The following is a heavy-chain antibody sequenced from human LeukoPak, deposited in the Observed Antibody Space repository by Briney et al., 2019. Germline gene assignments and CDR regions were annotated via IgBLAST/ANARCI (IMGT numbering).Heavy chain of an antibody. Sequence: EPGGSLRLSCAASGFTVSNNYMSWVRQAPGKGLEWVSVIYSGGSTYYADSVKGRFTISRDNSKNTLYLQMNSLRAEDTAVYYCARDSCSGGSCYFDYWGQGTLVTVSS. J-gene: IGHJ4*02. CDR3: ARDSCSGGSCYFDY. CDR1: GFTVSNNY. CDR2: IYSGGST. V-gene: IGHV3-53*01. D-gene: IGHD2-15*01.